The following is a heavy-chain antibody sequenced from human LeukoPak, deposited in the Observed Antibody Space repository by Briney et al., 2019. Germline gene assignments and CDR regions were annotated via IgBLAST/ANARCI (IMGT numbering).Heavy chain of an antibody. Sequence: GGSLKLSCAASGFTFSGSAFHWVRQASGKGLEWVGRIRSKPNSYATAYAASVKGRFAISRDESKNTAYLQMNSLKTEDTAVYYCTRPFFGVAPTGVDYWGQGTLVTVSS. D-gene: IGHD3-3*01. CDR3: TRPFFGVAPTGVDY. V-gene: IGHV3-73*01. CDR2: IRSKPNSYAT. CDR1: GFTFSGSA. J-gene: IGHJ4*02.